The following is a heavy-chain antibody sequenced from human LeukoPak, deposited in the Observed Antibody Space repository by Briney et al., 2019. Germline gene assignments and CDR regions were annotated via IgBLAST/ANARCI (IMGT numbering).Heavy chain of an antibody. CDR1: GFTVSSNY. J-gene: IGHJ4*02. CDR2: VKEDGTTK. D-gene: IGHD2-15*01. Sequence: PGGSLRLSCAASGFTVSSNYMSWVRQAPGKGLEWVANVKEDGTTKQYVDSVKGRFTISRDNAKNSLYLQMDSLRAEDTAVYYCVSQEVVPHWGQGTLVSVSS. CDR3: VSQEVVPH. V-gene: IGHV3-7*01.